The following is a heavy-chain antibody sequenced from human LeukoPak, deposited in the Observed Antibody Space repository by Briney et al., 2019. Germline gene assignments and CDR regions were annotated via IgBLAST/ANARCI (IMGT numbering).Heavy chain of an antibody. CDR1: GFTFSSYS. Sequence: PGGSLRLSCAASGFTFSSYSMNWVRQAPGQGLEWVSSISSSSSYIYYADSVKGRFTISRDNAKNSLYLQMNSLRAEDTAVYYCARAYDSSGYYADYWGQGTLVTASS. V-gene: IGHV3-21*01. J-gene: IGHJ4*02. D-gene: IGHD3-22*01. CDR3: ARAYDSSGYYADY. CDR2: ISSSSSYI.